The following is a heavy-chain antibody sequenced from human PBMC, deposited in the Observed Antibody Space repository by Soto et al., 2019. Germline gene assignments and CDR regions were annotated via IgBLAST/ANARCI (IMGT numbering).Heavy chain of an antibody. J-gene: IGHJ4*02. Sequence: GGSLRLSCAASGFTFSSYCMHWVRQAPGKGLEWVAVISYDGGNKYYADSVKGRFTISRDNSKNTMYLQMNSLRAEDTAVYYCAKARGGAAAGTCGYWGQGPPATAS. CDR1: GFTFSSYC. CDR3: AKARGGAAAGTCGY. V-gene: IGHV3-30*18. CDR2: ISYDGGNK. D-gene: IGHD6-13*01.